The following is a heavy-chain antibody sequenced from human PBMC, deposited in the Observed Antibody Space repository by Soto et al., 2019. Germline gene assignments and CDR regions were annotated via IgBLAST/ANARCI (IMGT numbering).Heavy chain of an antibody. V-gene: IGHV3-23*04. CDR1: GFTFSSYA. D-gene: IGHD3-10*01. CDR2: ISGSGGST. CDR3: ARRGSYYNPPFDY. J-gene: IGHJ4*02. Sequence: VQLVESGGGVVQPGRSLRLSCAASGFTFSSYAMSWVRQAPGKGLEWVSAISGSGGSTYYADSVKGRFTISRDNSKNTLYLQMNSLRAEDTAVYYCARRGSYYNPPFDYWGQGTLVTVSS.